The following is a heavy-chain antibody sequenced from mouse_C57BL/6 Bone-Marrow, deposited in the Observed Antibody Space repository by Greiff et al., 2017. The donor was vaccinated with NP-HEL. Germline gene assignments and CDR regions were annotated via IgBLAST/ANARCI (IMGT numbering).Heavy chain of an antibody. CDR2: IDPENGDP. CDR3: TTEGDYAMDY. Sequence: EVQLQQSGAELVRPGASVKLSCTASGFNIKDDYMHWVKQRPEQGLEWIGWIDPENGDPEYASKFQGKATITADTSSNTAYLQLSSLTSEDTAVYYCTTEGDYAMDYWGQGTSVTVSS. J-gene: IGHJ4*01. V-gene: IGHV14-4*01. CDR1: GFNIKDDY.